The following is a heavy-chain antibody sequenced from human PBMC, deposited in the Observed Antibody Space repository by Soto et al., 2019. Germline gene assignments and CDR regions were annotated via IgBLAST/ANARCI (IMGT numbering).Heavy chain of an antibody. J-gene: IGHJ5*02. CDR1: GGSISSSSYY. V-gene: IGHV4-39*01. D-gene: IGHD2-15*01. Sequence: PSETLSLTCTVSGGSISSSSYYWGWIRQPPGKGLEWIGSIYYSGSTYYNPSLKSRVTISVDTSKNQFSLKLSSVTAADTAVYYCASFRARRVVAGRYNWFDPWGQGTLVTVSS. CDR3: ASFRARRVVAGRYNWFDP. CDR2: IYYSGST.